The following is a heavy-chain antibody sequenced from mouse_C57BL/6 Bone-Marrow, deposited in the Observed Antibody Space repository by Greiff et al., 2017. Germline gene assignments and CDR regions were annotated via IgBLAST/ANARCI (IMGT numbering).Heavy chain of an antibody. CDR2: IYPGDGDT. J-gene: IGHJ2*01. Sequence: VQLQQSGPELVKPGASVKISCKASGYAFSSSWMNWVKQRPGKGLEWIGRIYPGDGDTNYNGKFKGKATLTADKSSSTAYMQLSSLTSEDSAVYFCATFYYYGSTNDPYYFDYWGQGTTLTVSS. V-gene: IGHV1-82*01. D-gene: IGHD1-1*01. CDR3: ATFYYYGSTNDPYYFDY. CDR1: GYAFSSSW.